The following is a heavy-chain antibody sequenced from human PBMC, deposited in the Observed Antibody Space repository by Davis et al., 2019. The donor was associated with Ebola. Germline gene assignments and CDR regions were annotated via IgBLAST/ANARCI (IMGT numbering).Heavy chain of an antibody. D-gene: IGHD1-20*01. CDR3: ARSYNWNPYYYYGMDV. CDR1: GFTFSSYA. V-gene: IGHV3-64*04. J-gene: IGHJ6*02. CDR2: ISSNGGRK. Sequence: GESLKISCSASGFTFSSYAMHWVRQAPGKGLEYVSAISSNGGRKYYADSVKGRFTISRDNSKNTLYLQMNSLRAEDTAVYYCARSYNWNPYYYYGMDVWGQGTTVTVSS.